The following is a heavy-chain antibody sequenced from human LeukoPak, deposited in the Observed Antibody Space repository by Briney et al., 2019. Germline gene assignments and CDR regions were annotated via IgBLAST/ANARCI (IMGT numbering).Heavy chain of an antibody. J-gene: IGHJ4*02. CDR1: GGTFSSYA. CDR2: IIPIFGAA. CDR3: ARLIIRYNWNDEVDY. V-gene: IGHV1-69*01. D-gene: IGHD1-20*01. Sequence: SVKVSCKASGGTFSSYAISWVRQAPGQGLELMGGIIPIFGAANYAQKFQGRVTITADESTSTAYMELSSLRSEDTAVYYCARLIIRYNWNDEVDYWGQGTLVTVSS.